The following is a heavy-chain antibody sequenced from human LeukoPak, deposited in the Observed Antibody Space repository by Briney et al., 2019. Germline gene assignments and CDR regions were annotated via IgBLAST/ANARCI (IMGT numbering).Heavy chain of an antibody. CDR1: GFSFSSFS. V-gene: IGHV3-21*01. Sequence: PGGSLRLSCAASGFSFSSFSMNWVRQAPGKGLEWVSYISGGSSFTYYVDSVKGRFTIFRDNAKNSLYLQMNSLRAEDTAVYYCARDLGYSSGPNYWGQGTRVTVSS. CDR2: ISGGSSFT. J-gene: IGHJ4*02. CDR3: ARDLGYSSGPNY. D-gene: IGHD6-19*01.